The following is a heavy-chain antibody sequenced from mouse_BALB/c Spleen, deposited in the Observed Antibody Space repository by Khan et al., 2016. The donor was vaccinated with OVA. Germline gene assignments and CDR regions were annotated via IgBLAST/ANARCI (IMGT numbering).Heavy chain of an antibody. D-gene: IGHD1-2*01. CDR3: ARRSYFGYTFAY. Sequence: QVQLKESGAELVRPGASVKLSCKASGYTFTDYYINWVKKRTGQGLEWIGEISPGSGDTYYNARFKGKATLTADKSSSTAYLQFRCLTSEAYAVYFCARRSYFGYTFAYWGQGTLVTVSA. V-gene: IGHV1-77*01. CDR1: GYTFTDYY. J-gene: IGHJ3*01. CDR2: ISPGSGDT.